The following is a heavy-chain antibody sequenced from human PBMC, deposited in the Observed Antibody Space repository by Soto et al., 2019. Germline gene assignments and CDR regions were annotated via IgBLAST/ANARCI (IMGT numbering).Heavy chain of an antibody. J-gene: IGHJ4*02. CDR3: SIYGDYSFDN. D-gene: IGHD4-17*01. CDR1: GFTFSNAW. V-gene: IGHV3-15*01. Sequence: EVQLVESGGGLVKPGGSLRLSCAASGFTFSNAWMSWVRQAPGKGLEWVGRIKSKTAGGSINYAAPVKDRITISRDDSKNTLYLQMNSLKIEDTAVYYCSIYGDYSFDNWGQGTLVTVSS. CDR2: IKSKTAGGSI.